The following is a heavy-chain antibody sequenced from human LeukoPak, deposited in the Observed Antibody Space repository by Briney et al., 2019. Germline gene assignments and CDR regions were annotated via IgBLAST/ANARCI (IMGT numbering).Heavy chain of an antibody. CDR2: IIPIFGTA. J-gene: IGHJ4*02. D-gene: IGHD6-13*01. V-gene: IGHV1-69*13. Sequence: ASVKVSCKASGGTFSSYAISWVRQAPGQGLEWMGGIIPIFGTANYAQKFQGRVTITADESTSTAYVELSSLRSEDTAVYYCARDVYHQAAAGMGFDYWGQGTLVTVSS. CDR3: ARDVYHQAAAGMGFDY. CDR1: GGTFSSYA.